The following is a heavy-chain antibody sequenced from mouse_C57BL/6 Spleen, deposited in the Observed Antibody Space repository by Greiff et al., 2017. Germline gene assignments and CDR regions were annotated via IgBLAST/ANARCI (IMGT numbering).Heavy chain of an antibody. CDR1: GYTFTSYW. CDR2: IDPSDSYT. V-gene: IGHV1-50*01. J-gene: IGHJ3*01. D-gene: IGHD2-2*01. Sequence: QVQLQQSGAELVKPGASVKLSCKASGYTFTSYWMQWVKQRPGQGLEWIGEIDPSDSYTNYNQKFKGKATLTVDTSSSTAYMQLSSLTSEDSAVYYCASPYGYDETWFAYWGQGTLVTVSA. CDR3: ASPYGYDETWFAY.